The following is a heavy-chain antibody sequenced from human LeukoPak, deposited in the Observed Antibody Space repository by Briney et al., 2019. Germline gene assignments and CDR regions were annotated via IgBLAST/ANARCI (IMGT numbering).Heavy chain of an antibody. CDR3: AKDYCSGTSCYPSYYYYMDV. J-gene: IGHJ6*03. CDR1: GFTFDDYA. D-gene: IGHD2-2*01. Sequence: PGGSLRLSCAASGFTFDDYAMHWVRQAPGKGLEWVSGISWNSGSIGYADSVKGRFTISRDNAKNSLYLQMNSLRAEDTALYYCAKDYCSGTSCYPSYYYYMDVWGKGTTVTVSS. V-gene: IGHV3-9*01. CDR2: ISWNSGSI.